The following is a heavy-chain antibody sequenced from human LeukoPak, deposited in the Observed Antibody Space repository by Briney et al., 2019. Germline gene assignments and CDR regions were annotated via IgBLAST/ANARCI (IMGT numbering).Heavy chain of an antibody. Sequence: RPGGSLRLSCVLSGLTFSDAWMSWVRQAPGEGLEWVGRIRNDRITDYAAPVQGRFSISRDNSKNTFYLQMNSLRTEDTGMYFCTWMATIFTVDYWGQGTLATVSS. CDR1: GLTFSDAW. CDR3: TWMATIFTVDY. CDR2: IRNDRIT. J-gene: IGHJ4*02. V-gene: IGHV3-15*01. D-gene: IGHD5-12*01.